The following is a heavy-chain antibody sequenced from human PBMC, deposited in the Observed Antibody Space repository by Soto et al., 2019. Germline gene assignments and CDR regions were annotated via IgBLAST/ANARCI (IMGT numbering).Heavy chain of an antibody. CDR3: ARIGVVVVPAASYYYYGMDV. J-gene: IGHJ6*02. CDR2: IYPGDSAT. Sequence: PGPSLRISCQGSGYSFTTYWIGWESQMPGKGMEWRRIIYPGDSATRYSRSCQGQVPTSADKSISTAYRQWSSLNASDTTMYYCARIGVVVVPAASYYYYGMDVWGQGTTVTVSS. V-gene: IGHV5-51*01. D-gene: IGHD2-2*01. CDR1: GYSFTTYW.